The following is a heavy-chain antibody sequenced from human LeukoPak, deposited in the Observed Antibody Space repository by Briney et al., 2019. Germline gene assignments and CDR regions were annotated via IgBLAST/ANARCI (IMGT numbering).Heavy chain of an antibody. J-gene: IGHJ6*03. V-gene: IGHV4-61*02. CDR1: GGSISSGSYY. CDR2: IYTSGST. D-gene: IGHD2-2*01. CDR3: ARHGRYCSSTSCYERNYYYYYMDV. Sequence: SETLSLTCTVSGGSISSGSYYWSWIRQPAVKGLEWIGRIYTSGSTNYNPSLKSRVTISVDTSKNQCSLKLSSVTAADTAVYYCARHGRYCSSTSCYERNYYYYYMDVWGKGTTVTISS.